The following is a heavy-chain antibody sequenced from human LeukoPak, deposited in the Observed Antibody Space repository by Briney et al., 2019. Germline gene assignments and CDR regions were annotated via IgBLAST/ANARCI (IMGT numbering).Heavy chain of an antibody. Sequence: ASVKVSCKASGYTFTGYYMHWVRQAPGQGLEWMGWINGNSGDTNYAQKFQGRVTMTRDKSISTAYLELSGLRSDDTAVYYCARVAGAIARAFDIWGQGSMVTVSS. CDR1: GYTFTGYY. J-gene: IGHJ3*02. D-gene: IGHD1-26*01. CDR2: INGNSGDT. V-gene: IGHV1-2*02. CDR3: ARVAGAIARAFDI.